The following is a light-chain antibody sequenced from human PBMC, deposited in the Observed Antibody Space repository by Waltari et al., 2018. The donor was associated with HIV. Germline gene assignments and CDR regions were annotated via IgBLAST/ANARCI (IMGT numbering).Light chain of an antibody. CDR1: HIGDKH. CDR3: QVFENSRDQA. Sequence: YVLTQPPSVSVAPGKTAKITCGGNHIGDKHVNLYQQKSGQAPVLVIYDDKLRPSGSPGRSSGSNSGGTAALTISGVEVGDEAEYYCQVFENSRDQAFGTGTKVTVL. CDR2: DDK. V-gene: IGLV3-21*01. J-gene: IGLJ1*01.